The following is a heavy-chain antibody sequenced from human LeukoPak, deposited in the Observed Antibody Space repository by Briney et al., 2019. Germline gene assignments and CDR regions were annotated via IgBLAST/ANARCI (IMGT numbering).Heavy chain of an antibody. D-gene: IGHD1-26*01. J-gene: IGHJ4*02. CDR3: ARDRTPYSDFDY. CDR2: IKQDGSEK. Sequence: PGGSLRLSCAASGFTFSSYSMNWVRQAPGKGLEWAANIKQDGSEKYYVDSVKGRFTISRDNAKNSLYLQMNSLRAEDTAVYYCARDRTPYSDFDYWGQGTLVTVSS. V-gene: IGHV3-7*01. CDR1: GFTFSSYS.